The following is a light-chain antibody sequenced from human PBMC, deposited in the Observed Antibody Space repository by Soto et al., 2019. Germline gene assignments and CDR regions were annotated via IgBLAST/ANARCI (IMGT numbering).Light chain of an antibody. J-gene: IGKJ1*01. Sequence: EIVMTQSPATLSVSPGERATLSCRASQSVSSTLAWYQQKPGQAPRLLIYGASTRATGVPVRFSGSGSGTEFTLTISSLQSEDFAVYYCQQYHNWPPTWTFGQGTKVEIK. V-gene: IGKV3-15*01. CDR3: QQYHNWPPTWT. CDR2: GAS. CDR1: QSVSST.